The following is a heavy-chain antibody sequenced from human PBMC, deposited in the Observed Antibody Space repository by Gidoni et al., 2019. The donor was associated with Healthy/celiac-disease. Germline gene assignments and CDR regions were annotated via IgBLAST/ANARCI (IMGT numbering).Heavy chain of an antibody. CDR3: ARLHSSSLMSPDAFDI. CDR1: GFTFRSYW. Sequence: EVQLVESGGGLVQPGGSLRLSCAASGFTFRSYWMHWVRQAPGKGLVWVSRINSDGSSTSYADSVKGRFTISRDNAKNTLYLQMNSLRAEDTAVYYCARLHSSSLMSPDAFDIWGQGTMVTVSS. J-gene: IGHJ3*02. CDR2: INSDGSST. V-gene: IGHV3-74*01. D-gene: IGHD6-13*01.